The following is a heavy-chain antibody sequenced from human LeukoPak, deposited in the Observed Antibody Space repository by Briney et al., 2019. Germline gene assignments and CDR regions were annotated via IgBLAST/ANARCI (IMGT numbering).Heavy chain of an antibody. CDR3: ARGGSSIAARQVPYYYYYYGMDV. V-gene: IGHV4-30-4*01. CDR1: GGSISSGDYY. CDR2: IYYSGST. Sequence: SQTLSLTCTVSGGSISSGDYYWSWIRQPPGKGLEWIGYIYYSGSTYYNPSLKSRVTISVDTSKNQFSLKLSSVTAADTAVYYCARGGSSIAARQVPYYYYYYGMDVWGQGTTVTVSS. D-gene: IGHD6-6*01. J-gene: IGHJ6*02.